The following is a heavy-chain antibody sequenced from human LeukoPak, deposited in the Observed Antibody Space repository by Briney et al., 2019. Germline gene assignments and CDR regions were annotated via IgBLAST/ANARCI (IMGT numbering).Heavy chain of an antibody. Sequence: GGSLRLSCAASGFTFSSYAMHWVRQAPGKGLEWVAVISYDGSNKYYADSVKGRFTISRDNSKNTLYLQMNSLRAEDTAVYYCARDRYYDFWSGYSYYYYYYMDVWGKGTTVTVSS. CDR2: ISYDGSNK. CDR1: GFTFSSYA. CDR3: ARDRYYDFWSGYSYYYYYYMDV. D-gene: IGHD3-3*01. J-gene: IGHJ6*03. V-gene: IGHV3-30*04.